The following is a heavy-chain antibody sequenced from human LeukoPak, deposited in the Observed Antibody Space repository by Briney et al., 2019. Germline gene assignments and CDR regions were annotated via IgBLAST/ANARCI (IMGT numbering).Heavy chain of an antibody. V-gene: IGHV1-2*02. CDR1: GYTFTGYY. CDR3: ARTYGPGYSSEATLDY. Sequence: ASVKVSCKASGYTFTGYYMHWVRQAPGQGLEWMGWINPNSGGTNYAQKFQGRVTMTRDTSISTAYMELSRLRSDDTAVYYCARTYGPGYSSEATLDYWGQGTLVTVSS. J-gene: IGHJ4*02. D-gene: IGHD6-25*01. CDR2: INPNSGGT.